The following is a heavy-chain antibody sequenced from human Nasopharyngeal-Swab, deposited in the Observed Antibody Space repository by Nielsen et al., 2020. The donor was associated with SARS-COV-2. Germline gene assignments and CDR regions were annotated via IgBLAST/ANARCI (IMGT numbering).Heavy chain of an antibody. CDR2: INSDGSST. CDR1: GFTFSNAW. V-gene: IGHV3-74*01. J-gene: IGHJ6*02. Sequence: GESLKISCAASGFTFSNAWMSWVRQAPGKGLVWVSRINSDGSSTSYADSVKGRFTISRDNAKNTLYLQMNSLRAEDTAVYYCARNPDIVVVPAPLSYYGMDVWGQGTTVTVSS. CDR3: ARNPDIVVVPAPLSYYGMDV. D-gene: IGHD2-2*01.